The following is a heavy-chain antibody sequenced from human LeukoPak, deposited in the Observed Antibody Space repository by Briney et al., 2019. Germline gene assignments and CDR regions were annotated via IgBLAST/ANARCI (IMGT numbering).Heavy chain of an antibody. V-gene: IGHV1-69*16. J-gene: IGHJ6*03. D-gene: IGHD3/OR15-3a*01. CDR3: ARDGLLTRTGMDV. CDR1: RGTFSDYT. CDR2: IIPMLGTA. Sequence: SVKVSCKASRGTFSDYTISWVRQAPGQGLEWMGGIIPMLGTAKYAQNFRGRVTITTDDSSSTVYMELSGLRFEDTASYFCARDGLLTRTGMDVWGKGTTVTVSS.